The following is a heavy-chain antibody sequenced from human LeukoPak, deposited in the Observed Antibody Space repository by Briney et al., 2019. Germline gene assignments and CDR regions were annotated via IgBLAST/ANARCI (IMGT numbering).Heavy chain of an antibody. J-gene: IGHJ4*02. Sequence: ASVKVSCKASGYTFTSYDINWVRQATGQGLEWMGWMNPNSGNTGYAQKFQGRVTMTRNTSISTAYMELSSLRSEDTAVYYCATARYYDFWSGYYDWGQGTLVTVSS. CDR1: GYTFTSYD. CDR3: ATARYYDFWSGYYD. CDR2: MNPNSGNT. V-gene: IGHV1-8*01. D-gene: IGHD3-3*01.